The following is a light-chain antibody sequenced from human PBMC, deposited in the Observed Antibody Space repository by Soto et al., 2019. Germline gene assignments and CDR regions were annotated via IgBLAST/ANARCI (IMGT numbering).Light chain of an antibody. Sequence: ETVMTQSPVTLSVSPGERATLSCRASQSVGSNLAWYQQKPGQAPRLLIYGASTRATGIPGRFSGSGYGTEFTLTISSLQSEDFAVYYWQQYNDWRTFGQGTKVEIK. CDR3: QQYNDWRT. J-gene: IGKJ2*01. V-gene: IGKV3-15*01. CDR1: QSVGSN. CDR2: GAS.